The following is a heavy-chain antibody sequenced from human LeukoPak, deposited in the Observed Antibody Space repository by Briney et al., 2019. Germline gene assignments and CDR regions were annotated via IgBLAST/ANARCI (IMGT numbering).Heavy chain of an antibody. Sequence: GRSLRLSCAASGFTFSSYAMYWIRQAPGKELEWEAVISYDGTNKYYAGSVKGRFTISRDNSENTLYLQMNSLSAEDTAVYYCASHRGDTGSYCFDYWGQGTLVTVSS. CDR1: GFTFSSYA. J-gene: IGHJ4*02. CDR2: ISYDGTNK. D-gene: IGHD1-26*01. V-gene: IGHV3-30*01. CDR3: ASHRGDTGSYCFDY.